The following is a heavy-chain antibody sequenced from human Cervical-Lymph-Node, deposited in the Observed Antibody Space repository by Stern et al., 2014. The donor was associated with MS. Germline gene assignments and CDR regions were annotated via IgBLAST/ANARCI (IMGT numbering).Heavy chain of an antibody. D-gene: IGHD5-12*01. CDR3: AKGGYSGYDDNWFDP. V-gene: IGHV3-23*04. CDR2: ISGSGGST. J-gene: IGHJ5*02. CDR1: GFTFSSYA. Sequence: EVQLVESGGGLVQPGGSLRLSCAASGFTFSSYAMSWVRQAPGKGLEWVSAISGSGGSTYSADSVKGRFTISRDHSKNTLYLQMNSLRAEDTALYYCAKGGYSGYDDNWFDPWGQGTLVTVSS.